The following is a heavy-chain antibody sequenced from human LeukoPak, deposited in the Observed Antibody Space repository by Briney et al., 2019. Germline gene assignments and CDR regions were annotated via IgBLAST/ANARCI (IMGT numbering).Heavy chain of an antibody. J-gene: IGHJ4*02. Sequence: SETLSLTCAVYGGSFSGYYWSWIRQPPGKGLEWIGEINHSGSTNYNPSLKSRVTISVDTSKNQFSLKLSSVTAADTAVYYCARGLRVCSGGSCLYYFDYWGQGTLVTVSS. CDR3: ARGLRVCSGGSCLYYFDY. V-gene: IGHV4-34*01. CDR1: GGSFSGYY. CDR2: INHSGST. D-gene: IGHD2-15*01.